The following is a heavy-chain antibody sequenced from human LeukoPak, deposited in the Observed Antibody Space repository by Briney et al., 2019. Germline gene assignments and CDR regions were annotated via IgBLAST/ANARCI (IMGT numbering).Heavy chain of an antibody. D-gene: IGHD6-19*01. Sequence: PGRSLRLSCAASGFTLSSYGMHWVRQAPGKGLEWVAVISYDGSNKYYADSVKGRFTISRDNSKNTLYLQMNSLRAEDTAVYYCATFDTVADWYFDLWGRGTLVTVSS. CDR3: ATFDTVADWYFDL. CDR2: ISYDGSNK. J-gene: IGHJ2*01. CDR1: GFTLSSYG. V-gene: IGHV3-30*03.